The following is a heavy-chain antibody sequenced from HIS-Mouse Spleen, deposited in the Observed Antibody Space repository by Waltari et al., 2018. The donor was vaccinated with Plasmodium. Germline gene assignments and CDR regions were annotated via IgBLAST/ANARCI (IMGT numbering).Heavy chain of an antibody. CDR1: GHTFTSYG. CDR3: ARVDTAMLFDY. Sequence: QVQLVQSGDEVKKHGASVKVACKASGHTFTSYGISWVRQAPGQGLEWMGGISAYNGNTNYAQKLQGRVTMTTDTSTSTAYMELRSLRSDDTAVYYCARVDTAMLFDYWGQGTLVTVSS. CDR2: ISAYNGNT. V-gene: IGHV1-18*01. D-gene: IGHD5-18*01. J-gene: IGHJ4*02.